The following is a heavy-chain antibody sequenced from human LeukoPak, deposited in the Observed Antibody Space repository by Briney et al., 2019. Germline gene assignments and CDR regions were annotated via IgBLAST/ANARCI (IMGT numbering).Heavy chain of an antibody. CDR2: IFYTGST. J-gene: IGHJ4*02. CDR3: ARLDNSGYYHIDY. CDR1: GGSISSNRYY. Sequence: SETLSLTCTVSGGSISSNRYYWGWIRQPPGKGLKWIGNIFYTGSTYYNPSLKSRVTISVDTSRNQFSLKLSSVTAADTAVYYCARLDNSGYYHIDYWGQGILVSVSS. V-gene: IGHV4-39*01. D-gene: IGHD3-22*01.